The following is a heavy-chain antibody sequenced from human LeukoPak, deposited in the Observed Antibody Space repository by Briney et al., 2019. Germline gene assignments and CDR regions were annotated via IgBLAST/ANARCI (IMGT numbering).Heavy chain of an antibody. V-gene: IGHV4-34*01. J-gene: IGHJ5*02. Sequence: SETLSLTCAVYGGSFSGYYWSWIRQPPGKGLEWIGEINHSGSTNYNPSLKSRVTISVDTSKNQFSLKLSSVTAADTAVYYCARGRAVRRIAAAGLGMVWFDPWGQGTLVTVSS. CDR1: GGSFSGYY. CDR3: ARGRAVRRIAAAGLGMVWFDP. CDR2: INHSGST. D-gene: IGHD6-13*01.